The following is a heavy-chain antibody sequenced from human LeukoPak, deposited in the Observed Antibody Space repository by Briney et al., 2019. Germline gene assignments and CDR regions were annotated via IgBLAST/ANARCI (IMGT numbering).Heavy chain of an antibody. CDR3: ARIVTYYDSPRWFDP. Sequence: SETLSLTCTVSGGSISSGGYYWSWIRQHPGKGLEWIGYIYYSGSTYYNPSLKSRVTISVDTSKNQFSLKLSSVTAADTAVYYCARIVTYYDSPRWFDPWGQGTLVTVSS. CDR2: IYYSGST. D-gene: IGHD3-22*01. V-gene: IGHV4-31*03. CDR1: GGSISSGGYY. J-gene: IGHJ5*02.